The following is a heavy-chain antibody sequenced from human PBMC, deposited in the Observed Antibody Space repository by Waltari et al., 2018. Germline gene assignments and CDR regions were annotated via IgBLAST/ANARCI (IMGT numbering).Heavy chain of an antibody. CDR1: GFIFSSYA. V-gene: IGHV3-23*01. CDR3: ANGYSPDN. Sequence: EVQLLESGGGLVQPGGSLRLSCAASGFIFSSYAMSWVRQAPGKGLEWVSAISTSGGRTYYADSVKGRFTISRDNSKNTVYLQMNSLRAEDTAVYYCANGYSPDNWGQGTLVTVSS. D-gene: IGHD4-4*01. CDR2: ISTSGGRT. J-gene: IGHJ4*02.